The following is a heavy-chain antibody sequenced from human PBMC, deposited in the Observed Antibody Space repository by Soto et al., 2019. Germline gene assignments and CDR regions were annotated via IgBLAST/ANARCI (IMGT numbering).Heavy chain of an antibody. Sequence: PGESLKISCKGSGYIFTSYWISCVRQMPGKGLEWMGRIDPSDSYTNYSPSFQGHVTISADKSISTAYLQWSSLKASDTAMYYCERRLIVGATYKNDYGMDVWGKGRXVTVSS. J-gene: IGHJ6*04. V-gene: IGHV5-10-1*01. CDR3: ERRLIVGATYKNDYGMDV. D-gene: IGHD1-26*01. CDR1: GYIFTSYW. CDR2: IDPSDSYT.